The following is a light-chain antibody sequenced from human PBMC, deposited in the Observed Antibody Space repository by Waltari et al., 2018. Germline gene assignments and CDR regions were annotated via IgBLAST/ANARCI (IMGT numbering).Light chain of an antibody. Sequence: QSVLTQPPSVSAAPGQTVTLSCSGTSSTLGSSFVSWYQQFPGTAPKLLIHDNDERPSGIPDRFSGSKSGTSATLGITGLQTGDEADYYCGTWDTSLNTWVFGGGTKLTVL. V-gene: IGLV1-51*01. J-gene: IGLJ3*02. CDR2: DND. CDR3: GTWDTSLNTWV. CDR1: SSTLGSSF.